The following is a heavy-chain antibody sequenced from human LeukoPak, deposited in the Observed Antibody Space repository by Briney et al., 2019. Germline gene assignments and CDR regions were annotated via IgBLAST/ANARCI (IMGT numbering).Heavy chain of an antibody. J-gene: IGHJ5*02. V-gene: IGHV1-69*05. D-gene: IGHD6-6*01. CDR2: IIPIFGTA. CDR1: GGTFSSYA. CDR3: AQEYSSSRAVNWFDP. Sequence: ASVKVSCKASGGTFSSYAISWVRQAPGQGLEWMGGIIPIFGTANYAQKFQGRVTITTDESTSTAYMELSSLRSEDTAVYYCAQEYSSSRAVNWFDPWGQGTLVTVSS.